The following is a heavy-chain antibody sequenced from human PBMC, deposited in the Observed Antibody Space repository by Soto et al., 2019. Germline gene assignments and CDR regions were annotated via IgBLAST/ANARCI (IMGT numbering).Heavy chain of an antibody. CDR2: IKQDGSEK. D-gene: IGHD3-3*01. V-gene: IGHV3-7*01. J-gene: IGHJ3*02. Sequence: LEWVANIKQDGSEKYYVDSVKGRFTISRDNAKNSLYLQMNSLRAEDTAVYYCARHTVTIFGVAKDAFDIWXQGT. CDR3: ARHTVTIFGVAKDAFDI.